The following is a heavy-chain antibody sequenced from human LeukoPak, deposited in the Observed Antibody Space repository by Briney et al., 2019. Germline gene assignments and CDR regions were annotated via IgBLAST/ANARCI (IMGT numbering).Heavy chain of an antibody. D-gene: IGHD2-2*01. V-gene: IGHV4-61*01. CDR3: VRVPHQLLSFRFIVSGFDY. CDR1: GGSVSSANYY. J-gene: IGHJ4*02. Sequence: RASETLSLTCSVSGGSVSSANYYWSWVRQPPGKGLEWIGYIYYSGSTTYNPSLKSRVTISVDTSKNQFSLKLTSVTAADTGVYYCVRVPHQLLSFRFIVSGFDYWGQGTLVTVSS. CDR2: IYYSGST.